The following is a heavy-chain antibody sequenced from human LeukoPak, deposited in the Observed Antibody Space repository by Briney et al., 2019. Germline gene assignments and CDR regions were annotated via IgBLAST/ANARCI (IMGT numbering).Heavy chain of an antibody. J-gene: IGHJ4*02. CDR3: ARDRGTSKDY. CDR2: IYYSGST. Sequence: SETLSLTCTVSGGSISSYYWSWIRQPPGKGLEWIGYIYYSGSTNYNPSLKSRVTISVDTSKNQFSLKLSSVTAADTAVYYCARDRGTSKDYWGQGTLVTVSS. V-gene: IGHV4-59*12. CDR1: GGSISSYY. D-gene: IGHD2-2*01.